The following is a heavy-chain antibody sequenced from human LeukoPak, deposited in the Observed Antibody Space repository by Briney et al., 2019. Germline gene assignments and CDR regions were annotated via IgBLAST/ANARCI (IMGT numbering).Heavy chain of an antibody. J-gene: IGHJ4*02. Sequence: SETLSLTCTVSGGSISSYQWSWIRQPAGKGLEWIGRIFASGSTNYNPSLKSRVTMSVDTSKNQFSLKLISVTAADTAVYYCARDGSIWPFFDSWGQGTLVTVSS. CDR1: GGSISSYQ. CDR3: ARDGSIWPFFDS. D-gene: IGHD6-13*01. CDR2: IFASGST. V-gene: IGHV4-4*07.